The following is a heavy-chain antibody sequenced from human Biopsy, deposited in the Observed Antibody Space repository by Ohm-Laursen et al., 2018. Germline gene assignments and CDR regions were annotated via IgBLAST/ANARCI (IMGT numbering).Heavy chain of an antibody. CDR1: GFTFSSYW. D-gene: IGHD2-21*02. J-gene: IGHJ3*02. Sequence: SLRLSCTASGFTFSSYWMSWVRQAPGKGLEWVANIKHDESEKSWVGPVKGRFTISRDNAKNSLYLQMHSLRAEGTAVYYCARGSGGLAYCGGDCYSHAFEIWGQGTLVTVSS. V-gene: IGHV3-7*01. CDR3: ARGSGGLAYCGGDCYSHAFEI. CDR2: IKHDESEK.